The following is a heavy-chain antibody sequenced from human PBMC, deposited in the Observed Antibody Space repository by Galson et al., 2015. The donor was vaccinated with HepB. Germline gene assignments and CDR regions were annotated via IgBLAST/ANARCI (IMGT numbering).Heavy chain of an antibody. V-gene: IGHV3-23*01. CDR2: IGSSGRI. CDR1: GFTISDYG. CDR3: AVNMKRGTSDY. D-gene: IGHD1-1*01. Sequence: SLRLSCAAAGFTISDYGIDWVRQPPGKGLKWVSGIGSSGRIYYTDSVKGRFTISRDNSKNTVFLQMNSLRAEDTAEYFCAVNMKRGTSDYWGQGTRVTVSS. J-gene: IGHJ4*02.